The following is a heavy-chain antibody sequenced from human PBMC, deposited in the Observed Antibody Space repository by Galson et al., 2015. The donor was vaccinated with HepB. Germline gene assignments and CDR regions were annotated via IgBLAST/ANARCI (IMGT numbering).Heavy chain of an antibody. CDR2: IYYSGST. D-gene: IGHD3-10*01. V-gene: IGHV4-59*08. Sequence: ETLSLTCTVSGGSISYNYWSWIRQPPGKGLDWIGYIYYSGSTNYNPSLKGRVNISVDTSKNQFSLKLSSVTAADTAVYSCAKQGEAGWFDPWGQGTLVIVSS. CDR1: GGSISYNY. CDR3: AKQGEAGWFDP. J-gene: IGHJ5*02.